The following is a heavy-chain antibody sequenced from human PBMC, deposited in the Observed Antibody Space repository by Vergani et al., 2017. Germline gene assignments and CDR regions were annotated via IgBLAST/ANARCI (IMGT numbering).Heavy chain of an antibody. CDR2: VIYSGNT. Sequence: QVQLQESGPGLLKPSETLSLTCSVSGASIDRSKNYWGWIRQPPGKGLEWIGSVIYSGNTNYDPSLKSRVTISIDTSKNQFSLKLNSVTAADTAVYYCARRTYYDFRFDFWGQGILVTVSS. V-gene: IGHV4-39*01. CDR1: GASIDRSKNY. CDR3: ARRTYYDFRFDF. D-gene: IGHD3-3*01. J-gene: IGHJ5*01.